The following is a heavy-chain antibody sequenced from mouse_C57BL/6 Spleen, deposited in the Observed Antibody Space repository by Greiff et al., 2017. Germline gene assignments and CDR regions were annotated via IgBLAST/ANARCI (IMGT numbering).Heavy chain of an antibody. CDR1: GFTFSDYG. Sequence: EVKVEESGGGLVKPGGSLKLSCAASGFTFSDYGMHWVRQAPEKGLEWVAYISSGSSTIYYADTVKGRFTISRDNAKNTLFLQMTSLRSEDTAMYYCARWLPPYAMDYWGQGTSVTVSS. V-gene: IGHV5-17*01. J-gene: IGHJ4*01. CDR2: ISSGSSTI. CDR3: ARWLPPYAMDY. D-gene: IGHD2-2*01.